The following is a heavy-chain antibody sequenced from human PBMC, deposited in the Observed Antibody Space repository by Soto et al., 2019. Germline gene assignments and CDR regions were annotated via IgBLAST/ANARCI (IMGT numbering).Heavy chain of an antibody. CDR3: ARSQGSSTSLEIYYYYYYGMDV. Sequence: QVQLVQSGAEVKKPGSSVKVSCKASEGTFSSYAISWVRQAPGQGLEWMGGIIPISETTNYAQKVQGRVTITADESKSTSYMVLSSLRYEDTAVYYCARSQGSSTSLEIYYYYYYGMDVWGQGTTVTVSS. V-gene: IGHV1-69*01. CDR2: IIPISETT. J-gene: IGHJ6*02. CDR1: EGTFSSYA. D-gene: IGHD2-2*01.